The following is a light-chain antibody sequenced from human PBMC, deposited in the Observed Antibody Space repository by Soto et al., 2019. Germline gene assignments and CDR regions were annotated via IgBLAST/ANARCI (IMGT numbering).Light chain of an antibody. CDR3: QQCYMGWT. V-gene: IGKV1-5*01. J-gene: IGKJ1*01. CDR1: QSIGRF. CDR2: DAS. Sequence: DIQMTQSPSTLSASVGDRVTITCRSSQSIGRFLAWYQHQPGKAPKLLIYDASTLESGVPSRFSGTGSGTEFTFSITSQQHEDFVTYYCQQCYMGWTFGQGTKVDIK.